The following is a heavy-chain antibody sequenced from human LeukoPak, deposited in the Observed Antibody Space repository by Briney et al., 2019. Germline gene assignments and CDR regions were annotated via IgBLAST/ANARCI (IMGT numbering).Heavy chain of an antibody. Sequence: ASVKVSCKASGYTFTGHYIHWVRQAPGQGLEWMGWLNPHNGGTRFAQKFQGRVTMTRDTSISTAYMELSRLRSDDTAVYYCARASYDSSLRIDDIWGQGTLVTVSS. CDR3: ARASYDSSLRIDDI. J-gene: IGHJ4*02. D-gene: IGHD3-22*01. CDR1: GYTFTGHY. V-gene: IGHV1-2*02. CDR2: LNPHNGGT.